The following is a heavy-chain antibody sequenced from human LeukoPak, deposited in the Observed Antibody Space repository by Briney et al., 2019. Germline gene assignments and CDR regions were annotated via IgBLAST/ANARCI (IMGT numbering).Heavy chain of an antibody. CDR3: ASALIPAAGGFDY. D-gene: IGHD2-2*01. CDR2: ISSSSSYM. Sequence: PGGSLRLSCAASGFSFSTYSMNWVRQAPGKGLEWVSSISSSSSYMYYGDSMKGRFTISRDNAKNSLYLQMNSLRAEDTAVYYCASALIPAAGGFDYWGQGTLVTVSS. J-gene: IGHJ4*02. V-gene: IGHV3-21*01. CDR1: GFSFSTYS.